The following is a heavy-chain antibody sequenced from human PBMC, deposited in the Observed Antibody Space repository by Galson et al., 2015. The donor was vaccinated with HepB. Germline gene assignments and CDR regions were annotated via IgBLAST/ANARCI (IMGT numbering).Heavy chain of an antibody. CDR2: IYYSGST. CDR1: GGSFSGYY. D-gene: IGHD6-13*01. J-gene: IGHJ6*02. V-gene: IGHV4-59*01. Sequence: SETLSLTCAVYGGSFSGYYWSWIRQPPGKGLEWIGYIYYSGSTNYNPSLKSRVTISVDTSKNQFSLKLSSVTAADTAVYYCARGLSGGAAVENLYYYYGMDVWGQGTTVTVSS. CDR3: ARGLSGGAAVENLYYYYGMDV.